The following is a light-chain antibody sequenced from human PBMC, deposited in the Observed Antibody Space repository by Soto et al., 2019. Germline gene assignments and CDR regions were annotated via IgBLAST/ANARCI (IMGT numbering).Light chain of an antibody. CDR2: AAS. Sequence: DIQMTQSPSSLSASVGDRVTITCRASQSISSYLNWYQQKPGKAPKLLIYAASSLQSGVPSRFSGSGSGTEFTLTISSLQPEDFATYYCPQSYSTPLYTFGQGTKLEIK. V-gene: IGKV1-39*01. CDR3: PQSYSTPLYT. CDR1: QSISSY. J-gene: IGKJ2*01.